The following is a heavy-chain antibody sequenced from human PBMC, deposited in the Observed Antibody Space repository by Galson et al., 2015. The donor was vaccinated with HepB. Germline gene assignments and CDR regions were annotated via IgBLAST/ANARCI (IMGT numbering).Heavy chain of an antibody. CDR3: AKDMTYYYDSSGGDLIGAFDI. CDR1: GFTFDDYA. D-gene: IGHD3-22*01. CDR2: ISWNSGSI. Sequence: LRLSCAASGFTFDDYAMHWVRQAPGTGLEWVSGISWNSGSIGYADSVKGRFTISRDNAKNSLYLQMNSLRAEDTALYYCAKDMTYYYDSSGGDLIGAFDIWGQGTMVTVSS. J-gene: IGHJ3*02. V-gene: IGHV3-9*01.